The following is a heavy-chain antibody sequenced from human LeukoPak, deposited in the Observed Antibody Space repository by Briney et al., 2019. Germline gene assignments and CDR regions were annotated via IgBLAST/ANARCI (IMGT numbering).Heavy chain of an antibody. J-gene: IGHJ6*02. CDR1: GGSISSYY. CDR3: ARDLLHYYDSSGYPSRSLDYGMDV. D-gene: IGHD3-22*01. Sequence: SETLSLTCTVSGGSISSYYWSWIRQPPGKGLEWIGYIYYSGSTNYNPPLKSRVTISVDTSKNQFSLKLSSVTAADTAVYYCARDLLHYYDSSGYPSRSLDYGMDVWGQGTTVTVSS. CDR2: IYYSGST. V-gene: IGHV4-59*01.